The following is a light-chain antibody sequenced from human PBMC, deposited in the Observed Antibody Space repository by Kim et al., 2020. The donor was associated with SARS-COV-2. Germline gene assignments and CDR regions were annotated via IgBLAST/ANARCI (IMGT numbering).Light chain of an antibody. Sequence: EIVLTQSPATLSLSPGERATLSCRASQSISSYLAWYQHKPGQAPRLLIYDASNRATGISARFSGSGSGTDFTLTISSLEPEDFAVYYCQRRSNWPPYTFGQGTKLEI. J-gene: IGKJ2*01. V-gene: IGKV3-11*01. CDR2: DAS. CDR3: QRRSNWPPYT. CDR1: QSISSY.